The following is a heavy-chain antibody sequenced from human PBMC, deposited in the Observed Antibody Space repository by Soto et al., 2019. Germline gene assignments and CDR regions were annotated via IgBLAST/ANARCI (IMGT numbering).Heavy chain of an antibody. J-gene: IGHJ4*02. CDR2: INPNSGGT. Sequence: ASVKVSCKASGYTFTGYYMHWVRQAPGQGLEWMGWINPNSGGTNYAQKFQGWVTMTRDTSISTAYMELSRLRSDDTAVYYCARSGYDRSGYYHFDYWGQGTLVTVSS. D-gene: IGHD3-22*01. CDR3: ARSGYDRSGYYHFDY. V-gene: IGHV1-2*04. CDR1: GYTFTGYY.